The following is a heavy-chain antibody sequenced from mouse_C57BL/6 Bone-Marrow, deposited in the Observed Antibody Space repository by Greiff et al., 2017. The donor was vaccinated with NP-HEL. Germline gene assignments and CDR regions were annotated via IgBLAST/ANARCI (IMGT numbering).Heavy chain of an antibody. CDR3: ARTGDYDQYYYAMDY. CDR2: IDPSDSYT. J-gene: IGHJ4*01. D-gene: IGHD2-4*01. CDR1: GYTFTSYW. Sequence: QVQLQQPGAELVMPGASVKLSCKASGYTFTSYWMHWVKQRPGQGLEWIGEIDPSDSYTNYNQKFQGKSTLTVDKSSSTAYMQLSSLTSEDSAVYYCARTGDYDQYYYAMDYWGQGTAVTVSS. V-gene: IGHV1-69*01.